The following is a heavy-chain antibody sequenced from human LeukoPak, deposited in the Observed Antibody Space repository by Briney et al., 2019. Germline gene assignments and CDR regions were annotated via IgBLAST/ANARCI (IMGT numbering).Heavy chain of an antibody. CDR2: ISWNSGSI. CDR3: ARDCSSTSSMDY. V-gene: IGHV3-9*01. J-gene: IGHJ4*02. Sequence: GGSLRLSCVASGFTFDDYAMHWVRQAPGKGLEWVSGISWNSGSIGYADSVKGRFTISRDNAKNSLYLQMNSLRAEDTAVYYCARDCSSTSSMDYWGQGTLVTVSS. D-gene: IGHD2-2*01. CDR1: GFTFDDYA.